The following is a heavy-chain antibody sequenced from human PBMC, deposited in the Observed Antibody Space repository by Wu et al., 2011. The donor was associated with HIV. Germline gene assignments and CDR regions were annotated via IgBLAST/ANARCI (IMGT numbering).Heavy chain of an antibody. D-gene: IGHD3-10*01. J-gene: IGHJ6*03. V-gene: IGHV1-18*01. CDR2: ISADNGDT. CDR3: ARDRHPMVGPWYYYYYMDV. CDR1: GYTLPAMV. Sequence: QVQLVQTGAEVKKPGASVKVSCKTSGYTLPAMVSAGCDRPLDKGLSGWGWISADNGDTNYAQKLQGRVTMTTDTSTSTAYMELRSLRFDDTAVYYCARDRHPMVGPWYYYYYMDVWGKGTTATVSS.